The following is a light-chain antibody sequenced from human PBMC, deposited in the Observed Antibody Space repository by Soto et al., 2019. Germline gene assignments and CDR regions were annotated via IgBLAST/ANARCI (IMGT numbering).Light chain of an antibody. CDR2: DVS. Sequence: QSALAQPASVSGSPGQSITISYTGTSSDVGGHNYVSWYQQHPGKAPKLIFYDVSNRPSGVSNRFSGSKSGNTASLTISGLQAEDEADYYCSSYTSSRTYIFGTGTKVTVL. CDR1: SSDVGGHNY. J-gene: IGLJ1*01. CDR3: SSYTSSRTYI. V-gene: IGLV2-14*03.